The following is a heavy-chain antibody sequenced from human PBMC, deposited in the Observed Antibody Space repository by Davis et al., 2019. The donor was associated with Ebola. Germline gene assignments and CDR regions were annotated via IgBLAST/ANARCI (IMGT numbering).Heavy chain of an antibody. CDR3: ARWARNFLAAGSPHSDY. J-gene: IGHJ4*02. D-gene: IGHD6-13*01. Sequence: PGGSLRLSCAASGFTFSSYNMNWVRQAPGKGLEWVSSISSRSSYIYYADSVKGRFTISRENAKNSLYLQMNSLRAEDTAVYYCARWARNFLAAGSPHSDYWGQGTLVTVSS. V-gene: IGHV3-21*01. CDR1: GFTFSSYN. CDR2: ISSRSSYI.